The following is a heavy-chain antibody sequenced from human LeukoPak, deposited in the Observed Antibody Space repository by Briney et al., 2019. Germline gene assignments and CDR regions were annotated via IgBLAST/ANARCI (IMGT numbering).Heavy chain of an antibody. Sequence: PGGSLRLSCAASGFTVSSNYMSWVRQAPGKGLEWVSIIYSGGSTFYADSVKGRFTISRDNSKDTLYLQMNSLRAEDTAVYYCARRAGAYSHPYDYWGQGTLVTVSS. CDR2: IYSGGST. D-gene: IGHD4/OR15-4a*01. J-gene: IGHJ4*02. V-gene: IGHV3-53*01. CDR3: ARRAGAYSHPYDY. CDR1: GFTVSSNY.